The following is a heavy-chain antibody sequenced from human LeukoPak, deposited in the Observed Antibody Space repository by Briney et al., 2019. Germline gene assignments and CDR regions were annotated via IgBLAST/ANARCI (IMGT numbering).Heavy chain of an antibody. D-gene: IGHD3-22*01. CDR3: AKGGKYDSSGYYYVSLHYFDY. CDR2: IRYDGSNK. V-gene: IGHV3-30*02. CDR1: GFTLSSYG. Sequence: GGSLRLSCAASGFTLSSYGMHWVRQAPGKGLEWVAFIRYDGSNKYYADSVKGRFTISRDNSKNTLYLQMNSLRAEDTAVYYCAKGGKYDSSGYYYVSLHYFDYWGQGTLVTVSS. J-gene: IGHJ4*02.